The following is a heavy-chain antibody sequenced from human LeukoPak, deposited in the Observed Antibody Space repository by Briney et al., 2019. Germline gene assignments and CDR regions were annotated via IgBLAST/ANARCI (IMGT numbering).Heavy chain of an antibody. J-gene: IGHJ4*02. D-gene: IGHD4-11*01. CDR2: ISGSSGST. V-gene: IGHV3-23*01. CDR3: AKEPMTTVTPFYFDY. Sequence: GGSLRLSCAASGFTFSSYAMSWVRQAPGKGLEWVSAISGSSGSTYYADSVKGRFTISRDNSKNTLYLQMNSPRAEDTAVYYCAKEPMTTVTPFYFDYWGQGTLVTVSS. CDR1: GFTFSSYA.